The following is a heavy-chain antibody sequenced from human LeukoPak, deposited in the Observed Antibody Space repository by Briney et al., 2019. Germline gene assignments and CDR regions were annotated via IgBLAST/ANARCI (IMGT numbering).Heavy chain of an antibody. CDR3: PRGRGCDYVWGSYRNDAFDI. V-gene: IGHV1-18*01. CDR1: GYTFTSYG. D-gene: IGHD3-16*02. Sequence: ASVKVSCKASGYTFTSYGISWVRQAPGQGLEWMGWISAYNGNTNYAQKLQGRVTMTTDTSTSTAYMALRSLRYDDTAVYYLPRGRGCDYVWGSYRNDAFDIWGQGTMVTVSS. J-gene: IGHJ3*02. CDR2: ISAYNGNT.